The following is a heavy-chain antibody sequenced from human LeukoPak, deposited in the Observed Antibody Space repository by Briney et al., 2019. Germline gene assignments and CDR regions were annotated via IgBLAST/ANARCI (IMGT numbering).Heavy chain of an antibody. CDR2: IYYSGST. Sequence: PSETLSLTCTGSGGSISTYYWSWIRQPPGKGLEWIGYIYYSGSTNYRPSLKSRVTISVDTSKNQFSLRLSSVTAADTAVYYCARVLTYCSGGSCYYYYFDYWGQGTLVTVSS. J-gene: IGHJ4*02. CDR3: ARVLTYCSGGSCYYYYFDY. D-gene: IGHD2-15*01. CDR1: GGSISTYY. V-gene: IGHV4-59*01.